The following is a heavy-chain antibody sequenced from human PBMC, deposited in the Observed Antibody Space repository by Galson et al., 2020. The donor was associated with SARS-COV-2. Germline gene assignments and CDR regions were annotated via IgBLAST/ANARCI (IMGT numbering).Heavy chain of an antibody. V-gene: IGHV1-69*13. J-gene: IGHJ4*02. Sequence: SVKVSCKASGGTLSSYAISWVRQAPGQGLEWMGGIIPIFGTANYAQKFQGRVTITADESTSTAYMELSSLRSEDTAVYYCARDQFYYGSGSYTPWLQLRGWGQGTLVTVSS. CDR1: GGTLSSYA. D-gene: IGHD3-10*01. CDR3: ARDQFYYGSGSYTPWLQLRG. CDR2: IIPIFGTA.